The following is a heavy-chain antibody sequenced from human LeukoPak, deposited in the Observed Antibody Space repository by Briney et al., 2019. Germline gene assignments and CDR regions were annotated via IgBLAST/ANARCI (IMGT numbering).Heavy chain of an antibody. J-gene: IGHJ4*02. CDR3: AKSYYYDSSGTPDY. D-gene: IGHD3-22*01. Sequence: GGSLRLSCAASGFTFNTYGMYWVRPAPGKGLEWVAFTRHDGSNDYYKASVKGRFTISRDNSKNTLYLQMNSLRAEDTAVYYCAKSYYYDSSGTPDYWGQGTLVTVSS. V-gene: IGHV3-30*02. CDR1: GFTFNTYG. CDR2: TRHDGSND.